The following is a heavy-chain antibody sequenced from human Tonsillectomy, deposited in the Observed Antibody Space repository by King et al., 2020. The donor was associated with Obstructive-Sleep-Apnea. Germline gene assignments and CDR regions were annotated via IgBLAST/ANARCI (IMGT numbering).Heavy chain of an antibody. V-gene: IGHV1-3*01. J-gene: IGHJ4*02. Sequence: QVQLVQSGAEVKKPGASVKVSCKASGYTFTSYTMHWVRQAPGQRLEWMGWINAGNGNTKYSQKFQGRVTITRDTSASTAYMELSSLRSEDTAVYYCARGGGYCSGGNCYCDYWGQGTLVTVSS. CDR3: ARGGGYCSGGNCYCDY. D-gene: IGHD2-15*01. CDR2: INAGNGNT. CDR1: GYTFTSYT.